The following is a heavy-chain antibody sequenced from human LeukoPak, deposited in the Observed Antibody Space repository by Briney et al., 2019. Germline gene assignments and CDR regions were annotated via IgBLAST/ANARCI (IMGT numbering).Heavy chain of an antibody. CDR3: ARRGGEMTTVTTVYYFDY. CDR2: INHSGST. D-gene: IGHD4-17*01. CDR1: GDSISGYY. J-gene: IGHJ4*02. V-gene: IGHV4-34*01. Sequence: KPSETLSLTCTVSGDSISGYYWSWIRQPPGKGLEWIGEINHSGSTNYNPSLKSRVTISVDTSKNQSSLKLSSVTAADTAVYYCARRGGEMTTVTTVYYFDYWGQGTLVTVSS.